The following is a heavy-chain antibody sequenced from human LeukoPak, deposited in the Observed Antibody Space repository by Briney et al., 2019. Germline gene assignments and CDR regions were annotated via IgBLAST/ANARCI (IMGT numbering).Heavy chain of an antibody. V-gene: IGHV4-39*01. CDR1: GGSISSSSYY. Sequence: SETLSLTCTVSGGSISSSSYYWGWIRQPPGKGLEWIGNTYYGGDTYYNPSHKSRVTISVDTSKNQFSLELNSVTAADTAVYYCAAAFDYWGQGILVTVSS. J-gene: IGHJ4*02. D-gene: IGHD6-25*01. CDR3: AAAFDY. CDR2: TYYGGDT.